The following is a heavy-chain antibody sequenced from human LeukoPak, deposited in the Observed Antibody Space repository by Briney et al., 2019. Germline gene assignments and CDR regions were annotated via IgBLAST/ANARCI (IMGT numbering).Heavy chain of an antibody. CDR2: ISGDSDVT. Sequence: QPGGSLRLSCAASGFTFDDYAMHWVRQVPGKGPEWVSVISGDSDVTYYAASVKGRFTISRDNSKNSLYLQMNSLRTEDTALYYCAKDPGCSTTNCHEGPFDYWGQGTLVTAST. J-gene: IGHJ4*02. V-gene: IGHV3-43*02. CDR3: AKDPGCSTTNCHEGPFDY. CDR1: GFTFDDYA. D-gene: IGHD2/OR15-2a*01.